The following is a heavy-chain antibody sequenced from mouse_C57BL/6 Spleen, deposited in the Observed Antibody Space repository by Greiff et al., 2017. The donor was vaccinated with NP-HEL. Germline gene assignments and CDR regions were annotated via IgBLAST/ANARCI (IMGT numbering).Heavy chain of an antibody. CDR3: ARYDDGYSYAMDY. CDR2: IWSGGST. V-gene: IGHV2-2*01. CDR1: GFSLTSYG. Sequence: KQSGPGLVQPSQSLSITCTVSGFSLTSYGVHWVRQSPGKGLEWLGVIWSGGSTDYNAAFISRLSISKDNSKRQVFYKMNSLQTDDTAIYYCARYDDGYSYAMDYWGQGTSVTVSS. D-gene: IGHD2-3*01. J-gene: IGHJ4*01.